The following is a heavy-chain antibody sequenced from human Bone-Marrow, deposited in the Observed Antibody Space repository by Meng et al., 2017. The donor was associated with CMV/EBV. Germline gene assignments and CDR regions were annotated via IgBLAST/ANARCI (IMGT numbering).Heavy chain of an antibody. CDR2: IWYDGSNK. V-gene: IGHV3-33*01. D-gene: IGHD3-10*01. CDR1: GFTFSSYG. J-gene: IGHJ5*02. Sequence: GESLKISCAASGFTFSSYGMHWVRQAPGKGLEWVAVIWYDGSNKYYADSVKGRFTISRDNAKNSLYLQMNSLRAEDTAVYYCARDMVRGVTKRSGFDPWGQGTRVTGSS. CDR3: ARDMVRGVTKRSGFDP.